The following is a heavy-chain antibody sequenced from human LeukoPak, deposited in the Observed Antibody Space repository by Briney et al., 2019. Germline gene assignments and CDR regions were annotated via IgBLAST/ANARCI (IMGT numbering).Heavy chain of an antibody. V-gene: IGHV4-59*01. CDR1: DDSISDYY. J-gene: IGHJ4*02. CDR2: FYNSGRS. Sequence: SETLSLTCTVSDDSISDYYRGWIRQPPGKGLEWIGYFYNSGRSTYNPSLKSRVTISADTSKNHFSLRLNSVTTADTAVYYCTRGAGWLIDYWGQGILVTVSS. D-gene: IGHD3-16*01. CDR3: TRGAGWLIDY.